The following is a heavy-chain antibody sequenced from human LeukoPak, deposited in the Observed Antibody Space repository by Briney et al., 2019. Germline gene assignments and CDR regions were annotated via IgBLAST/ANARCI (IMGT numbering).Heavy chain of an antibody. D-gene: IGHD3-3*01. CDR3: ARHQRVTIFGLIDY. Sequence: GESLKISCKGSGYSFTSYWIGWVCQMPGKGLEWMGIIYPGDSDTRYSPSFQGQVTISADKSISTAYLQWSSLKASDIAMYYCARHQRVTIFGLIDYWGQGTLVTVSS. V-gene: IGHV5-51*01. CDR1: GYSFTSYW. J-gene: IGHJ4*02. CDR2: IYPGDSDT.